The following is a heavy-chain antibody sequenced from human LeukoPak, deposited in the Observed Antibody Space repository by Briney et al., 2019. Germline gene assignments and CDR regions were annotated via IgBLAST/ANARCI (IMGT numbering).Heavy chain of an antibody. J-gene: IGHJ6*02. V-gene: IGHV3-33*01. CDR1: GFTFSSYG. CDR2: IWYDGSNK. CDR3: ARDQRPQALVRAISYYYGMDV. Sequence: PGRSLRLSCAASGFTFSSYGMHWVRQAPGKGLEWVAVIWYDGSNKYYADSVKGRFTISRNNSKNTLYLQMNSLRAEDTAVYYCARDQRPQALVRAISYYYGMDVWGQGTKVTVSS. D-gene: IGHD6-13*01.